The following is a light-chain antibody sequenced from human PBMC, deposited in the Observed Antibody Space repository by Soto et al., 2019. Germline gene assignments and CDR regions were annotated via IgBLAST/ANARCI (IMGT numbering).Light chain of an antibody. CDR1: QSVLYSSNNKNY. CDR2: WAS. Sequence: DIVITQSPHSLAVSLGERATINCKSSQSVLYSSNNKNYLAWYQQKPGQPPKLLIYWASTRESGVPDRFSGSGSGTDFTLTISSLQAEDVAVYYCQQYYSTPITFGQGTRLEIK. V-gene: IGKV4-1*01. CDR3: QQYYSTPIT. J-gene: IGKJ5*01.